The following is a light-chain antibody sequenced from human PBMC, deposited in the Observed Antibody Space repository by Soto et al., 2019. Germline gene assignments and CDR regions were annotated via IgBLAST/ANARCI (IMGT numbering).Light chain of an antibody. J-gene: IGLJ1*01. CDR1: SSDVGSYNL. Sequence: QSALTQPASVSGSPGQSITISCTGTSSDVGSYNLVSWYQQHPGKAPKLMIYEGSKRPSGVSNRFSGSKSGNTASLTISGLQAEDEADYYCSLYTNTNTYVFGTGTKV. CDR3: SLYTNTNTYV. CDR2: EGS. V-gene: IGLV2-14*02.